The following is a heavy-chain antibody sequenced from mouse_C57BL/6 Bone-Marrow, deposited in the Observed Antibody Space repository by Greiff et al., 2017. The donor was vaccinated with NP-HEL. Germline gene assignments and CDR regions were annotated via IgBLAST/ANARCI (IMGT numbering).Heavy chain of an antibody. V-gene: IGHV1-81*01. CDR1: GYTFTSYG. CDR2: IYPRSGNT. D-gene: IGHD1-3*01. J-gene: IGHJ4*01. CDR3: ARKSFYAMDY. Sequence: QVQLQQSGAELVKPGASVKLSCKASGYTFTSYGISWVKQRTGQGLEWIGEIYPRSGNTYYNEKFKGKATLTADKSSSTAYMELRSLTSEDSAVYFCARKSFYAMDYWGQGTSVTVSS.